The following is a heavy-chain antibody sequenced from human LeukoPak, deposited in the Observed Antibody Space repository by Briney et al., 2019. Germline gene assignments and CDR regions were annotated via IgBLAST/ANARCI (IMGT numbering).Heavy chain of an antibody. D-gene: IGHD3-22*01. CDR1: GFTFSSYW. J-gene: IGHJ4*02. V-gene: IGHV3-7*04. CDR3: ARGHTIIAFG. CDR2: IKQDGSEK. Sequence: GGSLRLSCAASGFTFSSYWMSWVRQAPGKGLEWVANIKQDGSEKYYVDSVKGRFTISRDNAKSSLYLQMNSLRVDDTAVYYCARGHTIIAFGGGQGTLVTVSS.